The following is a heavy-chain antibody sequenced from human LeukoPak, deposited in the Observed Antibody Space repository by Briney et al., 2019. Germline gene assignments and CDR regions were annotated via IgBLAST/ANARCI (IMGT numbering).Heavy chain of an antibody. CDR2: MYYSGST. J-gene: IGHJ4*02. CDR1: GGSISSSSYY. Sequence: TSETLSLTCTVSGGSISSSSYYWGWIRQPPGKGLEWIGSMYYSGSTHYNSSLKSRVTISVDTSKKQYSLKVNSVTAADTAMYYCARAKRQWLVGATIRGDNPPYYFDYWGREPWSPSPQ. CDR3: ARAKRQWLVGATIRGDNPPYYFDY. V-gene: IGHV4-39*07. D-gene: IGHD6-19*01.